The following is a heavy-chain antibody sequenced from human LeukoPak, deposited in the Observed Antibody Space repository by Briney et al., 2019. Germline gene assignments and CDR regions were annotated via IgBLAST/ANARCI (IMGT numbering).Heavy chain of an antibody. V-gene: IGHV3-30*18. CDR1: GFTFSSYG. D-gene: IGHD3-9*01. CDR2: ISYDGSNK. Sequence: GRSLRLSCAASGFTFSSYGMHWVRQAPGKGLEWVAVISYDGSNKYYADSVKGRFTISRDNSKNTLYLQMNSLRAEDTAVYYCAKDLVRSDILTGYYHSTYYYYGMYVWGEGTTVTVSS. CDR3: AKDLVRSDILTGYYHSTYYYYGMYV. J-gene: IGHJ6*04.